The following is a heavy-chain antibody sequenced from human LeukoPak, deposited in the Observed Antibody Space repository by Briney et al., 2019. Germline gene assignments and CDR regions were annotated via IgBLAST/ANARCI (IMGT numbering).Heavy chain of an antibody. CDR2: IYYSGST. CDR1: GGSVSSGSYY. J-gene: IGHJ6*04. V-gene: IGHV4-61*01. Sequence: SETLSLTCTVSGGSVSSGSYYWSRIRQPPGKGLEWIGYIYYSGSTNYNPSLKSRVTISVDTSKNQFSLKLSSVTAADTAVYYCASSTVNYYYYGMDVWGKGTTVTVSS. D-gene: IGHD4-17*01. CDR3: ASSTVNYYYYGMDV.